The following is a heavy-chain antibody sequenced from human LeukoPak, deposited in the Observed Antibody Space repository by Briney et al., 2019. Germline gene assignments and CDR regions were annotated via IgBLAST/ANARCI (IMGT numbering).Heavy chain of an antibody. V-gene: IGHV4-30-4*01. D-gene: IGHD2-8*01. CDR1: GGSISSGDYY. J-gene: IGHJ6*02. CDR2: ISSSGRT. Sequence: SQTLSLTCTVSGGSISSGDYYWSWIRQPPGKGLEWIGYISSSGRTYYRPSLKSRITVSMYTSKNQFSLKLSSVTAADTAVYYCARDWGGDCTNGVCYSHGMDVWGQGTTVTVSS. CDR3: ARDWGGDCTNGVCYSHGMDV.